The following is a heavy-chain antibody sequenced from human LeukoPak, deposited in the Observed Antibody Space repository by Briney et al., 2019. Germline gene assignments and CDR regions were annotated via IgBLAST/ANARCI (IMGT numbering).Heavy chain of an antibody. CDR3: ARRFRGIAAAGHYFDY. Sequence: PSETLSLTCTVSGGSISSYYWSWIRQPAGKGLELIGRIYTSGSTNYNPSLKSRVTMSVDTSKNQFSLKLSSVTAADTAVYYCARRFRGIAAAGHYFDYWGQGTLVTVSS. CDR1: GGSISSYY. V-gene: IGHV4-4*07. J-gene: IGHJ4*02. D-gene: IGHD6-13*01. CDR2: IYTSGST.